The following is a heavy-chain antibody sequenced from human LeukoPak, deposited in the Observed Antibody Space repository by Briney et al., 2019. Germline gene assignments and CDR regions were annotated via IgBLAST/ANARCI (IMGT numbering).Heavy chain of an antibody. D-gene: IGHD2-15*01. CDR2: ISSDAIT. CDR1: GVTVSGDF. CDR3: ARGRGGA. Sequence: PGGSLRLSCAASGVTVSGDFMGWVRQAPGKGLEWVSLISSDAITYYADSVKGRFTISRDNSKNTLYLQMNSLRAEDTAFYYCARGRGGAWGQGALVTVSS. V-gene: IGHV3-53*01. J-gene: IGHJ5*02.